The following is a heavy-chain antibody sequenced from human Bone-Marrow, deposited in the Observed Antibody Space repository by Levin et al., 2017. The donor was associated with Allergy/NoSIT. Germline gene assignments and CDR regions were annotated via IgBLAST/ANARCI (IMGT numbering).Heavy chain of an antibody. CDR2: IYPGDSDT. Sequence: GESLKISCKGSGYSFTSYWIGWVRQMPGKGLEWMGIIYPGDSDTRYSPSFQGQVTISADKSISTAYLQWSSLKASDTAMYYCARPLRDSHYYYYGMDVWGQGTTVTVSS. J-gene: IGHJ6*02. CDR1: GYSFTSYW. V-gene: IGHV5-51*01. CDR3: ARPLRDSHYYYYGMDV.